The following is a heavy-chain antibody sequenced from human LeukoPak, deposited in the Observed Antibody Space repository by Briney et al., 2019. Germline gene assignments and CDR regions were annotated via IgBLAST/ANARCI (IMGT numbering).Heavy chain of an antibody. CDR1: GYTFTNYG. CDR3: ARLSGTYPGWFDP. CDR2: INTGNGNT. Sequence: ASVKVSCKTSGYTFTNYGMHWVRQAPRQSPEWMGWINTGNGNTKSSQKFQDRVTLTRDTSASTAYMELNSLRAEDTAVYYCARLSGTYPGWFDPWGQGTLVTVSS. V-gene: IGHV1-3*04. D-gene: IGHD1-26*01. J-gene: IGHJ5*02.